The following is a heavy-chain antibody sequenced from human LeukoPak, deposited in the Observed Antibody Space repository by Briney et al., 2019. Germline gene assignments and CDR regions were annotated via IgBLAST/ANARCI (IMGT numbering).Heavy chain of an antibody. V-gene: IGHV3-23*01. CDR2: ISGSGGST. CDR1: GFTFSSYG. CDR3: AREMGYMKQVYYYYMDV. Sequence: GGSLRLSCAASGFTFSSYGMSWVRQAPGKGLEWVSAISGSGGSTYYADSVKGRFTISRDNSKNTLYLQMNSLRAEDTAVYYCAREMGYMKQVYYYYMDVWGKGTTVTVSS. J-gene: IGHJ6*03. D-gene: IGHD2-2*02.